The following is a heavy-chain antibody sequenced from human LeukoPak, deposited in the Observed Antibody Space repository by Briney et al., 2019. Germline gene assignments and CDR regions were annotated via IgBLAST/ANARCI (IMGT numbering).Heavy chain of an antibody. D-gene: IGHD1-26*01. CDR3: AKGVSIVGAAIDY. J-gene: IGHJ4*02. CDR1: GFIFNSYA. V-gene: IGHV3-23*01. CDR2: ISGSGGSS. Sequence: GGSLRLSCAASGFIFNSYAMNWVRQAPGKGLEWVSGISGSGGSSYYADSVKGRFTISRDNSKNALYLQMNSLRAEDTAVYYCAKGVSIVGAAIDYWGQGTLVTVSS.